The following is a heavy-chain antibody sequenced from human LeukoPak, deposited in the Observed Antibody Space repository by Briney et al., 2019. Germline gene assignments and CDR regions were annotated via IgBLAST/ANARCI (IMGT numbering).Heavy chain of an antibody. J-gene: IGHJ3*02. V-gene: IGHV3-21*01. CDR1: GFTFSSYG. Sequence: GGSLRLSCAASGFTFSSYGMNWVRQAPGKGLEWVSSISSSSSYIYYADSVKGRFTISRDNAKNSLYLQMNSLRAEDTAVYYCVKGPNYYDSSGYIWDAFDIWGQGTMVTVSS. CDR2: ISSSSSYI. D-gene: IGHD3-22*01. CDR3: VKGPNYYDSSGYIWDAFDI.